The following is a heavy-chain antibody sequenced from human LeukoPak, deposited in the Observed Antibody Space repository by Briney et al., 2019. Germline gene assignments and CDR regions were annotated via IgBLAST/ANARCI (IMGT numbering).Heavy chain of an antibody. Sequence: SETLSLTCTVSGGSISTYYWSWIRQPPGKGLEWIGYIYYSGSTNYNPSLKSRVTISVDTSKNQFSLKLSSVTAADTAVYYCARHWETSSWYVDYWGQGTLVTVSS. CDR2: IYYSGST. CDR1: GGSISTYY. CDR3: ARHWETSSWYVDY. D-gene: IGHD6-13*01. J-gene: IGHJ4*02. V-gene: IGHV4-59*08.